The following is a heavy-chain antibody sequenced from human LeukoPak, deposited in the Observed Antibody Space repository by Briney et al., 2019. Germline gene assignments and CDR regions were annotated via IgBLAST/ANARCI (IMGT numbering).Heavy chain of an antibody. V-gene: IGHV3-53*01. D-gene: IGHD7-27*01. J-gene: IGHJ4*02. CDR2: IYADDKT. Sequence: GGSLRLSCAASGFSVSGNYMSWVRQAPGKALEWVSVIYADDKTFYADSVKGRFTISRDNSKNTLYLQMDSLRVEDTAVYYCVRRSIAGNWGIFDYWGQGSLVIVSS. CDR1: GFSVSGNY. CDR3: VRRSIAGNWGIFDY.